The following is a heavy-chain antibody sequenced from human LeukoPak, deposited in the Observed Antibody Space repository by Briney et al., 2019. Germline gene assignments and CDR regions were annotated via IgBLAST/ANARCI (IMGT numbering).Heavy chain of an antibody. CDR1: GFTFSSYA. Sequence: PGGSLRLSCAASGFTFSSYAIRWVRQAPGKVLGWVSAIIGSGGSTYYADSVKDRFTISRDNSKNTIYLQMNSVRDEDTAVYYCAKEKVYGSWYFDLWGRGTLVTVSS. V-gene: IGHV3-23*01. CDR3: AKEKVYGSWYFDL. D-gene: IGHD3-10*01. J-gene: IGHJ2*01. CDR2: IIGSGGST.